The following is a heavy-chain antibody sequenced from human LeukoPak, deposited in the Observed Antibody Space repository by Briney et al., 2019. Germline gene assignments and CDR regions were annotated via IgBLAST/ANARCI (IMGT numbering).Heavy chain of an antibody. CDR1: GYTFTDYY. D-gene: IGHD4-11*01. CDR2: INPNSGDT. Sequence: ASVTVSFKCTGYTFTDYYIHWVRPAPGQRLEWMAWINPNSGDTNFAQKLQGRVTLTRDTAISTAYMALNRLRSGDTAGSDCARDGDYNSRRGWFYGWGQGTRVTVAS. V-gene: IGHV1-2*02. CDR3: ARDGDYNSRRGWFYG. J-gene: IGHJ5*02.